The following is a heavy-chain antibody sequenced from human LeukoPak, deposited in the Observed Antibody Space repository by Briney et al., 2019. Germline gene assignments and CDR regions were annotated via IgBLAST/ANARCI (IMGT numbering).Heavy chain of an antibody. D-gene: IGHD6-13*01. J-gene: IGHJ4*02. CDR1: GGSFSGYY. CDR3: ARGDIAATGTPFDN. V-gene: IGHV4-34*01. CDR2: TNHSGST. Sequence: PSETLSLTCAVYGGSFSGYYWSWIRQPPGKGLEWIGETNHSGSTSYDPSLKSRVTISVDTSKNQFSLKLSSVTAADTAVYYCARGDIAATGTPFDNWGQGTLVTVSS.